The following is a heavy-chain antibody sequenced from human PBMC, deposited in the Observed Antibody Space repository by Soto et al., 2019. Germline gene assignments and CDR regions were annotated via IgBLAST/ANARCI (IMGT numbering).Heavy chain of an antibody. D-gene: IGHD3-10*01. CDR1: GGCISSYY. Sequence: PSETLSLTCTVSGGCISSYYWSWIRQPPGKGLEWIGYIYYSGSTNYNPSLKSRVTISVDTSKNQFSLKLNSMTAADTAVYYCARHNYGSESKYYDYWGQGTLVTVSS. CDR3: ARHNYGSESKYYDY. V-gene: IGHV4-59*08. J-gene: IGHJ4*02. CDR2: IYYSGST.